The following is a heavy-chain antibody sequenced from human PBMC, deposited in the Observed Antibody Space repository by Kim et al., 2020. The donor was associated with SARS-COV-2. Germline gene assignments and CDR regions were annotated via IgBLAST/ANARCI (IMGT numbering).Heavy chain of an antibody. CDR3: QYYYDSSGYFPPDY. Sequence: ADPVKGRFTISRDDSKNTLYLQMNSLRTEDTAVYYCQYYYDSSGYFPPDYWGQGTLVTVSS. D-gene: IGHD3-22*01. V-gene: IGHV3-15*01. J-gene: IGHJ4*02.